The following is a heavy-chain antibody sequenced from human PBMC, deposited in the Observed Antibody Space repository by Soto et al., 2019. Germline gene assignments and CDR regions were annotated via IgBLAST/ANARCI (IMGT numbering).Heavy chain of an antibody. CDR2: IYYSGST. Sequence: SETLSLTCTVSGGSISSSSYYWGWIRQPPGKGLEWIGSIYYSGSTYYNPSLKSRVTISVDTSKNQFSLKLSSVTAADTAVYYCARRKEVLFDPWGQGTLVTVS. J-gene: IGHJ5*02. V-gene: IGHV4-39*07. CDR3: ARRKEVLFDP. CDR1: GGSISSSSYY.